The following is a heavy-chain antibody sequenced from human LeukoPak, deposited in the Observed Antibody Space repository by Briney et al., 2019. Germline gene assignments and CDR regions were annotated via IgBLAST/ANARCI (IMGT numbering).Heavy chain of an antibody. V-gene: IGHV3-48*01. D-gene: IGHD3-10*01. J-gene: IGHJ4*02. Sequence: PGGSLRLSCAASGFTFSDYSMSWVRQAPGKGLEWVSYITRSSSPIYYADSVKGRFTVSRDNAKNSLYLQMNSLRAEDTAVYYCARERGPYGSGINFDYWGQGTLVTVSS. CDR2: ITRSSSPI. CDR3: ARERGPYGSGINFDY. CDR1: GFTFSDYS.